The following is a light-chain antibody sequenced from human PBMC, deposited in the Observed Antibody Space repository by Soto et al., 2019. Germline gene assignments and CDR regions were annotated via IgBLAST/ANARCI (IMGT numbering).Light chain of an antibody. CDR1: SSNIGINT. J-gene: IGLJ1*01. CDR2: NNN. V-gene: IGLV1-44*01. Sequence: QSVLTQPPSASETPGQRVTISCSGSSSNIGINTVDWFQQLPGTAPKLLIYNNNQRPSGVPDRFSGSKSGTSASLAISGLQSEDESDYYCAAWVDSLNGYVFGTGTKLTVL. CDR3: AAWVDSLNGYV.